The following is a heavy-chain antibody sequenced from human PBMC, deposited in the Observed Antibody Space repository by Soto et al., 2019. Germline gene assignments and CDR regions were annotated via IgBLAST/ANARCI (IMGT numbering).Heavy chain of an antibody. D-gene: IGHD6-13*01. CDR3: ARDVRYSSSWSPGTY. CDR2: ISYDGSNK. Sequence: PGGSPRPSFAAPWFTFSSYSFHWGPPAPGKGLEWVAVISYDGSNKYYADSVKCRFTISRDNSKNTLYLQMNSLGAEDTAVYYCARDVRYSSSWSPGTYWGQGTLVTVSS. CDR1: WFTFSSYS. V-gene: IGHV3-30-3*01. J-gene: IGHJ4*02.